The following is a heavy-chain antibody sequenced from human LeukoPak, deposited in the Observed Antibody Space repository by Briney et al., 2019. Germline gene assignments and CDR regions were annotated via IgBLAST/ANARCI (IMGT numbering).Heavy chain of an antibody. Sequence: GASVKVSCKASGYTFTSYYMHWVRQAPGQGLEWMGIINPSGGSTSYAQKFQGRVTMTRDTSTSTVYMELSSLRSEDTAVYYCARPGARYCSSTSCYNGLDYWGQGTLVTVSS. CDR1: GYTFTSYY. CDR2: INPSGGST. V-gene: IGHV1-46*01. J-gene: IGHJ4*02. D-gene: IGHD2-2*02. CDR3: ARPGARYCSSTSCYNGLDY.